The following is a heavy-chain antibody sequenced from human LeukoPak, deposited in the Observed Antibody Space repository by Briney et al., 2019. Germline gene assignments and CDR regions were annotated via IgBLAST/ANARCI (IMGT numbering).Heavy chain of an antibody. CDR3: ATTGSGRTFDY. CDR2: INPSAGST. D-gene: IGHD6-19*01. V-gene: IGHV1-46*01. CDR1: GYTFTSYY. Sequence: ASVKVSCKTSGYTFTSYYMHWVRQAPGQGLEWMGIINPSAGSTKYAQKFQGRVTMTRVTSTSTVYMELSSLTSEDTAVFYCATTGSGRTFDYWGQGTLVTVSS. J-gene: IGHJ4*02.